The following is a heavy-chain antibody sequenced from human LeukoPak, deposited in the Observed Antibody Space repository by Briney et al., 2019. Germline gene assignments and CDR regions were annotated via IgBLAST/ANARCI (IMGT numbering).Heavy chain of an antibody. J-gene: IGHJ6*02. CDR3: AKGLGPLWFGGLSYYYYYGMDV. V-gene: IGHV3-9*01. D-gene: IGHD3-10*01. CDR1: GFTFDDYA. CDR2: ISWNSGSI. Sequence: PGGSLRLSCAASGFTFDDYAMHWVRHAPGKGLEWVSGISWNSGSIVYADSVKGRFTISRDNAKNSLYLQMNSLRAEDTALYYCAKGLGPLWFGGLSYYYYYGMDVWGQGTTVTVSS.